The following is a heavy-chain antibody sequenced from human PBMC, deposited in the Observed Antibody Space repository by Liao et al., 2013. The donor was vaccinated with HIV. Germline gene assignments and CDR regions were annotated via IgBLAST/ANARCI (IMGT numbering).Heavy chain of an antibody. CDR2: IYTSGST. Sequence: QVQLQESGPGLVKPSQTLSLTCTVSGASINSGSYYWSWIRQPAGKGLEWIGRIYTSGSTNYNPSLKSRVTMSVDTSKNQFSLKLSSVTAADTAVYYCARDREVVIALGWFDPSGPREP. J-gene: IGHJ5*02. CDR3: ARDREVVIALGWFDP. V-gene: IGHV4-61*02. CDR1: GASINSGSYY. D-gene: IGHD2-21*01.